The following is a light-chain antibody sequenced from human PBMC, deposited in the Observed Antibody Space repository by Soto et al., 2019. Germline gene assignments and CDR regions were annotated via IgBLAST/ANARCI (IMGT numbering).Light chain of an antibody. CDR1: RSDIGASNF. J-gene: IGLJ1*01. CDR2: EVS. CDR3: ASFRSGTSHV. Sequence: QSALTQPASVSGSPGQSVTISCTGPRSDIGASNFISWYQHSPGKAPRLLIYEVSNRPSGVSKRFSGSKAGNTASLTISGLLDDDEADYFCASFRSGTSHVFGSGTKVTVL. V-gene: IGLV2-14*01.